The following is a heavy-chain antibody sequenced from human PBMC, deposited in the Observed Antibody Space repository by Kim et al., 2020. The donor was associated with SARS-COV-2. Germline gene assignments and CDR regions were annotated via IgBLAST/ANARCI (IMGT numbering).Heavy chain of an antibody. D-gene: IGHD2-2*01. CDR1: GYTFTSYG. V-gene: IGHV1-18*04. CDR2: ISAYNGNT. J-gene: IGHJ4*02. Sequence: ASVKVSCKASGYTFTSYGISWVRQAPGQGLEWMGWISAYNGNTNYAQKLQGRVTMTTDTSTSTAYMELRSLRSDDTAVYYCARDIVVVPAAFPRPIDYWGQGTLVTVSS. CDR3: ARDIVVVPAAFPRPIDY.